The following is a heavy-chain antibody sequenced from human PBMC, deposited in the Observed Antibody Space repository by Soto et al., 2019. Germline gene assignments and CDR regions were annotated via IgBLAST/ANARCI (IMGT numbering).Heavy chain of an antibody. CDR1: GFTFSSYS. D-gene: IGHD3-3*01. J-gene: IGHJ4*02. CDR3: AVSTHDPPRYFAS. Sequence: GGSLRLSCAASGFTFSSYSMNWVRQAPGKGLEWVSSISSSSSYIYYADSVKGRFTISRDNAKNSLYLQMNSLRAEDTAVYYCAVSTHDPPRYFASWGQGTRVTVSS. CDR2: ISSSSSYI. V-gene: IGHV3-21*01.